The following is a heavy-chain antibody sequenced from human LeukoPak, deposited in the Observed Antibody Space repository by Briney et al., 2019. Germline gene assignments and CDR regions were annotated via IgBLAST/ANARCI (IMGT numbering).Heavy chain of an antibody. D-gene: IGHD2-8*01. CDR3: AKDAIYCTNGVCYPFYYYMDV. CDR2: ISGSGGST. J-gene: IGHJ6*03. V-gene: IGHV3-23*01. Sequence: GGSLRLSCAASGFTFSSYAMSWVRQAPGKGLEWVSAISGSGGSTYYADSVKGRFTISRDNSKNTLYLQMNSLRAEDTAVYYCAKDAIYCTNGVCYPFYYYMDVWGKGTTVTVSS. CDR1: GFTFSSYA.